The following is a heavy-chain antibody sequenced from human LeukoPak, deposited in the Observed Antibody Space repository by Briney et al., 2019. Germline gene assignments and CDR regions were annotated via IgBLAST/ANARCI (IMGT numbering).Heavy chain of an antibody. Sequence: SVKVSCKASGGTFSSYAISWVLQAPGQGLEWMGGIIPIFGTANYAQKFQGRATITTDESTSTAYMELSSLRSEDTAVYYCAREKDYGDYEGNWFDPWGQGTLVTVSS. D-gene: IGHD4-17*01. J-gene: IGHJ5*02. CDR2: IIPIFGTA. V-gene: IGHV1-69*05. CDR3: AREKDYGDYEGNWFDP. CDR1: GGTFSSYA.